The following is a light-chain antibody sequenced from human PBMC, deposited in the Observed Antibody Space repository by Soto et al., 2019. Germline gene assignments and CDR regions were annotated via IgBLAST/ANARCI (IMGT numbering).Light chain of an antibody. J-gene: IGKJ4*01. V-gene: IGKV3-11*01. CDR1: QSINNF. CDR2: DAS. Sequence: EIVLTQSPATLSLSPGERATLSCRASQSINNFLAWYQQKPGQAPRLLIFDASNRATGIPARFSGSGSGTDFTLTISSLEPEDFAVYYCQQRSNWPPLTFGGGTKVEIK. CDR3: QQRSNWPPLT.